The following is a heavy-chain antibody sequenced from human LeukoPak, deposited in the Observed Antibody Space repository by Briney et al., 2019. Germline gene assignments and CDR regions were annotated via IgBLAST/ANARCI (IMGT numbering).Heavy chain of an antibody. J-gene: IGHJ4*02. Sequence: PGGSLRLSCTASGFSFSSYAMSWVRQAPGRGLEWVSAISGSGANTYYADPVKGRFTISRDNANDTLYLQMNTLRAEDTAVYYCAKRPSAYCFEGGCYFTYWGQGTLVIVSS. CDR2: ISGSGANT. V-gene: IGHV3-23*01. D-gene: IGHD2-21*01. CDR3: AKRPSAYCFEGGCYFTY. CDR1: GFSFSSYA.